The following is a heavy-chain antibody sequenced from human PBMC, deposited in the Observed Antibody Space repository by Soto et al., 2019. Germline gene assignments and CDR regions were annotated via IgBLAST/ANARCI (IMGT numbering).Heavy chain of an antibody. J-gene: IGHJ5*02. CDR1: GGSVTNGRSS. CDR2: IYHSGST. D-gene: IGHD6-13*01. V-gene: IGHV4-30-2*06. CDR3: VRASAAAGPNWFDT. Sequence: SETLSLTCSVSGGSVTNGRSSWNWIRQSPGKGLEWIAYIYHSGSTYYNPSLRSRVTISVDRSENQFSLKLSSVTAADTAVYYCVRASAAAGPNWFDTWGPGTLVTVSS.